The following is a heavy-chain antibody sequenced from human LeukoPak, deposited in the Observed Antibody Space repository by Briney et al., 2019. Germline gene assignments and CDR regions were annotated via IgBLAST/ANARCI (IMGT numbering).Heavy chain of an antibody. CDR3: ARDRRESSKPNDAFDI. CDR2: IYYTGAT. Sequence: PSETLSLTCSVSGGSISSYYWSWIRQSPGKGLEWIGYIYYTGATYYNPSLESRVTVSIDTSKRQLSLELRSVTAADTAVYFCARDRRESSKPNDAFDIWGQGTVVTVSA. J-gene: IGHJ3*02. CDR1: GGSISSYY. D-gene: IGHD4-11*01. V-gene: IGHV4-59*01.